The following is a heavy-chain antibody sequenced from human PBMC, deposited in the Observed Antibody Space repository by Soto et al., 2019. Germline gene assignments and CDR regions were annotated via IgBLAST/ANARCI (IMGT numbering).Heavy chain of an antibody. D-gene: IGHD5-12*01. CDR2: IYYSGST. CDR1: GGSISSHY. CDR3: ARLNIVADERALYNWFDP. Sequence: SETLSLTCTVSGGSISSHYWIWIRQPTGKGLEWIGYIYYSGSTNYNPSLKSRVTISVDTSKNQFSLKLSSVTAADTAVYYCARLNIVADERALYNWFDPWGQGTLVTVSS. J-gene: IGHJ5*02. V-gene: IGHV4-59*11.